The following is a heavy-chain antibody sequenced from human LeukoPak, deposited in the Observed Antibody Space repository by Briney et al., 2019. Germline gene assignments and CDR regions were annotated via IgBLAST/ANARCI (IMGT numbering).Heavy chain of an antibody. CDR3: AREGDGRVLLWFGELLRSDYYYYGMDV. J-gene: IGHJ6*02. D-gene: IGHD3-10*01. CDR2: ISAYNGNT. Sequence: ASVKVSCKASGYTFTSYGISWERQAPGQGLESMGWISAYNGNTNYAQKLQGRVTMTTDTSTSTAYMELRSLRSDDTAVYYCAREGDGRVLLWFGELLRSDYYYYGMDVWGQGTTVTVSS. V-gene: IGHV1-18*01. CDR1: GYTFTSYG.